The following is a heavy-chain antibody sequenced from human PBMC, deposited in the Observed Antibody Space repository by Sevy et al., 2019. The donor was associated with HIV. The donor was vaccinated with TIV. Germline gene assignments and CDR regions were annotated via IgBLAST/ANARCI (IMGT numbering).Heavy chain of an antibody. CDR2: ISYSGST. Sequence: SETLSLTCTVSGGSITSHYWSWIRQPPGKGLEWIGYISYSGSTNYNPSLMSRVTISVDTSENQFSLKLSLVTAADTAVYYGARHLSGYSYGYVDYWGQGTLVTVSS. J-gene: IGHJ4*02. V-gene: IGHV4-59*08. CDR1: GGSITSHY. CDR3: ARHLSGYSYGYVDY. D-gene: IGHD5-18*01.